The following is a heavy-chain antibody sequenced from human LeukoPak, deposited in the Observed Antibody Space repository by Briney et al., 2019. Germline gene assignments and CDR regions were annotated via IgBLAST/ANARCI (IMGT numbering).Heavy chain of an antibody. CDR2: ISGRGDAT. V-gene: IGHV3-23*01. CDR3: AKHATVTTRNWFDP. D-gene: IGHD4-17*01. CDR1: GFTLSIYA. J-gene: IGHJ5*02. Sequence: GGSLRLSCAAPGFTLSIYAMSWVRQAPGKGLEWGSGISGRGDATYYADSLKGRFTISRGNSKNPLSLQMNSLRGEDAGVYYCAKHATVTTRNWFDPWGQGTLVTVFS.